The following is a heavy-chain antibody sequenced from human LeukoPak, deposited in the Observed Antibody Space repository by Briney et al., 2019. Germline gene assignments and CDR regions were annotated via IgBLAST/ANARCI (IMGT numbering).Heavy chain of an antibody. D-gene: IGHD6-13*01. J-gene: IGHJ1*01. CDR1: GFTFNDYA. CDR2: ISWDSGNT. CDR3: AKGPGAAVGKRYIQH. V-gene: IGHV3-43D*03. Sequence: TGGSLRLSCAASGFTFNDYAMHWVRQAPGKGLEWVSLISWDSGNTYYADSVKGRFTISRDNSKNSLSLQMNSLRAVDTALYYCAKGPGAAVGKRYIQHWGQGTLVTVSS.